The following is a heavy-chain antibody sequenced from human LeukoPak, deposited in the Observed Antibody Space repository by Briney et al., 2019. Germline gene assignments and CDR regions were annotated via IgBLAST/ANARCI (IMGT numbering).Heavy chain of an antibody. J-gene: IGHJ4*02. CDR1: GASISDYY. D-gene: IGHD3-16*01. CDR2: IYYTGTT. Sequence: PSETLSLTCTVSGASISDYYWSWIRQPPGKGLEWIGYIYYTGTTNYNPSLKSQVTISVDTSKNQFSLKLTSVTAADTAVYYCARGHRGLGYWGQGTLVSVSS. V-gene: IGHV4-59*01. CDR3: ARGHRGLGY.